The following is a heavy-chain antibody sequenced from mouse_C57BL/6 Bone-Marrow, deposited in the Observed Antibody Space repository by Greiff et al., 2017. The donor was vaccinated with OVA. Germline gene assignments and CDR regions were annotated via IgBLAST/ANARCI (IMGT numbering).Heavy chain of an antibody. J-gene: IGHJ4*01. CDR1: GYTFTSYW. D-gene: IGHD1-1*01. CDR2: IDPSDSYT. Sequence: QVQLKQPGAELVKPGASVKLSCKASGYTFTSYWMQWVKQRPGQGLEWIGEIDPSDSYTNYNQKFKGKATLTVDTSSSTAYMQLSSLTSEDSAVYYCARRGITTVVATDYAMDYWGQGTSVTVSS. V-gene: IGHV1-50*01. CDR3: ARRGITTVVATDYAMDY.